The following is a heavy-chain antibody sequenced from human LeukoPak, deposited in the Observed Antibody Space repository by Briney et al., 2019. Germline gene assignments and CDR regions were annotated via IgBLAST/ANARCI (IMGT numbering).Heavy chain of an antibody. CDR1: GFTFSTYG. Sequence: GGSLRLSCAPSGFTFSTYGMNWARHPPGKGREGVANIWYDGGNKYYAGSMKGRFTIYREDSKNTLYLQMNSLRAEDTAVYYCARVGCTGGSCLPYHYCGMDVWGQGTTVTVSS. D-gene: IGHD2-15*01. CDR3: ARVGCTGGSCLPYHYCGMDV. CDR2: IWYDGGNK. V-gene: IGHV3-33*01. J-gene: IGHJ6*02.